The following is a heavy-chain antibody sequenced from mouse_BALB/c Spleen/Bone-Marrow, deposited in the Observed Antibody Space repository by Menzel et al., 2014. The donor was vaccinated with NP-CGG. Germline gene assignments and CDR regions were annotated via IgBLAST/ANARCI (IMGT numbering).Heavy chain of an antibody. Sequence: EVKLLESGGGLVQPGGSLKLSCAASGFDFSRYWMSWVRQAPGKGLEWIGEINPDSRTINYSPSLKDKFIISRDNAKNTLYLRLNKVRSEDTALHYCARPDYYGYLNYWGQGTTLTVSS. V-gene: IGHV4-1*02. CDR1: GFDFSRYW. CDR3: ARPDYYGYLNY. CDR2: INPDSRTI. J-gene: IGHJ2*01. D-gene: IGHD1-1*01.